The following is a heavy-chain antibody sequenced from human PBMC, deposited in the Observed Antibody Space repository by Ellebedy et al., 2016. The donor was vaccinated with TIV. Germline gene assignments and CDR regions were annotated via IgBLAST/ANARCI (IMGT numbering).Heavy chain of an antibody. V-gene: IGHV4-59*01. Sequence: SETLSLTXTVSGGSISGYYWSWIRQPPGKGLEWIGYIYYSGTTNYNPSLKSRVTISLDTSKNQFSLKLSSVTAADTAVYYCARGRIAALPYFDYWGQGTLVTVSS. CDR1: GGSISGYY. CDR2: IYYSGTT. CDR3: ARGRIAALPYFDY. D-gene: IGHD6-6*01. J-gene: IGHJ4*02.